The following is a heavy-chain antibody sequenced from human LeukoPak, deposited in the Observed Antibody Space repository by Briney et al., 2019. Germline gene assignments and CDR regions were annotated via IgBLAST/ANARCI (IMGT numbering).Heavy chain of an antibody. CDR1: GFTFSSYW. V-gene: IGHV3-74*03. D-gene: IGHD5-18*01. J-gene: IGHJ4*02. CDR3: AKDLQLWSTQYYFDY. Sequence: GGSLRLSCAASGFTFSSYWMHWVRQAPGKGLVWVSRINGDGTSTTYADSVKGRFTISRDNSKNTLYLQMNSLRAEDTAVYYCAKDLQLWSTQYYFDYWGQGTLVTVSS. CDR2: INGDGTST.